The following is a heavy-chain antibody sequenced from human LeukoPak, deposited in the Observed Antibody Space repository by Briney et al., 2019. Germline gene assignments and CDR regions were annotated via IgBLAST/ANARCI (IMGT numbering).Heavy chain of an antibody. CDR2: INPSGGST. D-gene: IGHD3-22*01. CDR3: ARTLYYYDSSGSLGY. CDR1: GYTFTSYY. Sequence: ASVKVSCKASGYTFTSYYMHWVRQAPGQGLEWMGIINPSGGSTSYAQKFQGRVTMTRNTSISTAYMELSSLRSEDTAVYYCARTLYYYDSSGSLGYWGQGTLVTVSS. V-gene: IGHV1-46*01. J-gene: IGHJ4*02.